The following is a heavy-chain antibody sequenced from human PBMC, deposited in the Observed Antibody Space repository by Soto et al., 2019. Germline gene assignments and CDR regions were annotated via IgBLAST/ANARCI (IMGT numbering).Heavy chain of an antibody. CDR2: INSDGSGT. J-gene: IGHJ4*02. CDR3: ARGDYGDYPFDY. CDR1: GFTFSSYW. D-gene: IGHD4-17*01. V-gene: IGHV3-74*01. Sequence: EVQLVESGGGLVQPGGSLRLSCAASGFTFSSYWMHWVRQAPGKGLVWVSGINSDGSGTNYADSVKGRFTISRDNAKNTVYLQMNSLRAEDTAVYYCARGDYGDYPFDYWGQGTLVTVSS.